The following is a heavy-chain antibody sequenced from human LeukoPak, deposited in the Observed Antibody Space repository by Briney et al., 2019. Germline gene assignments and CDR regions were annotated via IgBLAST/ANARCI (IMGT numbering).Heavy chain of an antibody. Sequence: GGSLRLSCAASGFTFSSYGMHWVRQAPGKGLEWVAVIWYDGSNKYYADSVKGRFTISRDNSKNTLYLQVNSLRAEDTAVYYCARDRSGWYYFDYWGQGTLVTVSS. V-gene: IGHV3-33*01. D-gene: IGHD6-19*01. CDR3: ARDRSGWYYFDY. CDR1: GFTFSSYG. CDR2: IWYDGSNK. J-gene: IGHJ4*02.